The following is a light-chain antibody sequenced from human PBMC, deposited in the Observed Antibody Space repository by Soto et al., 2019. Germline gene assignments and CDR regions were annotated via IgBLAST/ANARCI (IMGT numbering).Light chain of an antibody. Sequence: IQLTQSPSSLSASVGDRVTITCQASQGINNYLNWFQQKPGKAPELLIYVASKLATGVPSRFSGSGSGTDFIFTISSLQPEDIAIYFCQQYEKFPFTFGGGTMVDIK. CDR2: VAS. CDR3: QQYEKFPFT. V-gene: IGKV1-33*01. CDR1: QGINNY. J-gene: IGKJ4*01.